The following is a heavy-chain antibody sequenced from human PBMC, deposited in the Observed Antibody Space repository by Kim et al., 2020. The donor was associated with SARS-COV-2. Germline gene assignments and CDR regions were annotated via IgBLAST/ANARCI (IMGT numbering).Heavy chain of an antibody. J-gene: IGHJ6*02. Sequence: SVKVSCKASGGTFSSYAISWVRQAPGQGLEWMGGIIPIFGTANYAQKFQGRVTNTADESTSTAYMELSSLRYEDTAVYYCARDIREDYYGSGGPMDVWGQGTKVTVSS. D-gene: IGHD3-10*01. V-gene: IGHV1-69*13. CDR1: GGTFSSYA. CDR3: ARDIREDYYGSGGPMDV. CDR2: IIPIFGTA.